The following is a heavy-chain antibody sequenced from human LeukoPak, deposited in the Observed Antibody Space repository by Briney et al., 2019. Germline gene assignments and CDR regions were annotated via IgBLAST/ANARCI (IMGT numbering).Heavy chain of an antibody. CDR1: GGSISSSSYY. CDR3: ATHRDGYFDY. CDR2: IYYSGST. D-gene: IGHD5-24*01. J-gene: IGHJ4*02. Sequence: SETLPLTCTVSGGSISSSSYYWGWIRQPPGKGLEWIGSIYYSGSTYYNPSLKSRVTISVDTSKNQFSLKLSSVTAADTAVYYCATHRDGYFDYWGQGTLVTVSS. V-gene: IGHV4-39*01.